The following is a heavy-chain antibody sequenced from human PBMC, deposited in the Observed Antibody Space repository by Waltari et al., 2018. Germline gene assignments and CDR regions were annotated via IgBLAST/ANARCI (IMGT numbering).Heavy chain of an antibody. CDR2: IYYSGST. D-gene: IGHD1-26*01. CDR1: GGSISSSSYY. J-gene: IGHJ4*02. CDR3: ARLRGATGVSY. Sequence: QLQLQESGPGLVKPSETLSLTCTVSGGSISSSSYYWGWIRQPPGKGLEWIGSIYYSGSTYYNPSLKSRVTISVDTSKNQFSLKLSSVTAADTALYYCARLRGATGVSYWGQGTLVTVSS. V-gene: IGHV4-39*01.